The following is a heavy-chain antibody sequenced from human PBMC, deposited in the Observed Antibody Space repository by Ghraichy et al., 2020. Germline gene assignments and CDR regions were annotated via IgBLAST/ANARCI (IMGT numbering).Heavy chain of an antibody. CDR2: IKQDGSEK. Sequence: GGSLRLSCAASGFTFSSYWMSWVRQAPGKGLEWVANIKQDGSEKYYVDSVKGRFTISRDNAKNSLYLQMNSLRAEDTAVYYCARFLRGYSSGRIGYWGQGTLVTVSS. CDR3: ARFLRGYSSGRIGY. V-gene: IGHV3-7*01. D-gene: IGHD6-19*01. J-gene: IGHJ4*02. CDR1: GFTFSSYW.